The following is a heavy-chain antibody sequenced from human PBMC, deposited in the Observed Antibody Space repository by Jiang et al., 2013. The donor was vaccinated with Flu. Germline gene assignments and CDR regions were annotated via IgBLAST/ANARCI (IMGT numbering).Heavy chain of an antibody. J-gene: IGHJ4*02. Sequence: FSSYAVSWVRQAPGQGLEWMGGIIPIFGTSSYAQKFQGRVTISADESADGSTSTAYMELSSLRFEDTAVYYCARGRGYGEYDFDYWGQGTLVTVTS. D-gene: IGHD4-17*01. CDR3: ARGRGYGEYDFDY. V-gene: IGHV1-69*01. CDR2: IIPIFGTS. CDR1: FSSYA.